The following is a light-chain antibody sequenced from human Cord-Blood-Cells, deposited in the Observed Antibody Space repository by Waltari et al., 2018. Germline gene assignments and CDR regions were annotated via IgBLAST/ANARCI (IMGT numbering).Light chain of an antibody. CDR3: CSYAGSSTVYV. CDR2: EGS. V-gene: IGLV2-23*01. CDR1: SSDVGSYNL. Sequence: QSALTQPASVSGSPGQSITISCTGTSSDVGSYNLVSWYHQHPGKAPKLMIYEGSKRPSGVSNRFSGSKSGNTASLTISGLQAEDEADYYCCSYAGSSTVYVFGTGTKVTVL. J-gene: IGLJ1*01.